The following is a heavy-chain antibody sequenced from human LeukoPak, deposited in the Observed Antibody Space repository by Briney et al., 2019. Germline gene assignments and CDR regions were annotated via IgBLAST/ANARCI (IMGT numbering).Heavy chain of an antibody. V-gene: IGHV4-59*08. Sequence: KPSETLSLTCTVSGGSISTYYWSWIRQPPGKGLEWIGYIYYTGSTNYNPSLKSRVTISVDTSKNQFSLKLSSVTAADTAVYYCARHDSESYPLDYWGQGTLVTVSS. J-gene: IGHJ4*02. D-gene: IGHD1-26*01. CDR3: ARHDSESYPLDY. CDR2: IYYTGST. CDR1: GGSISTYY.